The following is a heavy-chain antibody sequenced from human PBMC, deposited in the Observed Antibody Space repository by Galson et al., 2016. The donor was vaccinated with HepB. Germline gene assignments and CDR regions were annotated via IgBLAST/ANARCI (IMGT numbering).Heavy chain of an antibody. D-gene: IGHD3-3*01. J-gene: IGHJ6*02. Sequence: SCKASGYTFTSYGISWVRQAPGQGLEWMGWISAYIGNTNYAQKLQGRVTMTTDTSTSTAHMELRSLRSDDTAVYYCARIQKSRYGFWSGYFYFYGMDVWGQGTTVTVSS. CDR3: ARIQKSRYGFWSGYFYFYGMDV. CDR1: GYTFTSYG. V-gene: IGHV1-18*01. CDR2: ISAYIGNT.